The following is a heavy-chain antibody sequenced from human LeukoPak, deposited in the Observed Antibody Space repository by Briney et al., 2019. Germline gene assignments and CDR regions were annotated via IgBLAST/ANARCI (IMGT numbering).Heavy chain of an antibody. Sequence: SQTLSLTCAISGDSVSSNSAAWNWIRQSPSRGLEWLGRTYYRSRWYNEYALSVKSRITINPDTSKNQFSLQLNSVTPEDTAVYYCARVTEKQYLPFDSWGQGTLVTVSS. V-gene: IGHV6-1*01. CDR2: TYYRSRWYN. J-gene: IGHJ4*02. CDR1: GDSVSSNSAA. CDR3: ARVTEKQYLPFDS. D-gene: IGHD6-19*01.